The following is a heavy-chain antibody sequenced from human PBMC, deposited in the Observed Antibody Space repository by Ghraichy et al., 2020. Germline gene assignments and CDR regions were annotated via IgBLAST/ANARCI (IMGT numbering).Heavy chain of an antibody. CDR2: ISGSGKSI. V-gene: IGHV3-11*01. CDR3: VRRRLELLGAFEV. J-gene: IGHJ3*01. CDR1: GFTFSDYY. Sequence: GGSLRLSCTTSGFTFSDYYMSWIRQAPGKGLEWISYISGSGKSIYYADSLRGRFTISRDNAKNSLHLHMNNLGVEDTAVYYCVRRRLELLGAFEVWGQGTLVTVSS. D-gene: IGHD1-7*01.